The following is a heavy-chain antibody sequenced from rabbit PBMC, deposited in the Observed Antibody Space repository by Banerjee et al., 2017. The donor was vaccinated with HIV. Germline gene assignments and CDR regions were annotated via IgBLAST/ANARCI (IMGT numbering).Heavy chain of an antibody. Sequence: QEQLEESGGDLVKPEGSLTLTCTASGIDFSTYGISWVRQAPGKGLEWIGCIHTNSGTYYASWVNGRFTISKTSSTTVTLLMTSLTAADTATYFCARGWAGNSDSGLWGQGTLVTVS. CDR1: GIDFSTYG. CDR3: ARGWAGNSDSGL. CDR2: IHTNSGT. J-gene: IGHJ6*01. V-gene: IGHV1S45*01. D-gene: IGHD8-1*01.